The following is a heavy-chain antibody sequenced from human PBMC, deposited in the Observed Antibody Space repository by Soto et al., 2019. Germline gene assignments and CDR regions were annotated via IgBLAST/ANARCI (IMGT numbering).Heavy chain of an antibody. CDR1: EFTFSSYA. D-gene: IGHD3-16*02. J-gene: IGHJ6*02. CDR2: ISGDGGTT. Sequence: GGSLRLSCAASEFTFSSYAMSWVRQAPGKGLEWVAGISGDGGTTHYADSVKGRFTISRNNFKNILYLEMSSLRADDTALYYCASYPGTLRLFYYYWLVVVGQGTTVTVSS. CDR3: ASYPGTLRLFYYYWLVV. V-gene: IGHV3-23*01.